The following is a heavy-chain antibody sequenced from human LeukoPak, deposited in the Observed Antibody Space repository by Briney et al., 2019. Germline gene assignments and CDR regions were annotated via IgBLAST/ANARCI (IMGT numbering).Heavy chain of an antibody. CDR1: GFTFSGSA. J-gene: IGHJ4*02. V-gene: IGHV3-73*01. CDR3: TINVIVGATDFDY. CDR2: IRSKANSYAT. D-gene: IGHD1-26*01. Sequence: GGSLRLSCAASGFTFSGSAMHWVRQASGKGLEWVGRIRSKANSYATAYAASVKGRFTISRDDSKNTAYLQMNSLKTEDTAVYYCTINVIVGATDFDYWGQGTLVTVSS.